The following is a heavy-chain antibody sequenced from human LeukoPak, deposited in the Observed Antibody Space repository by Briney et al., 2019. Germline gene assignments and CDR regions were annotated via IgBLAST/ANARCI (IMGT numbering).Heavy chain of an antibody. Sequence: GGSLRLSGAASGFTFNNYAMSWVRKAPGKGLEWFSAISAIGGTTYYADSVKGRFTISRDNSENTLFLQMNSWRAEDTAVYYCAKEPREYCSSTSRPNWFDSWGQGTLVTVSS. D-gene: IGHD2-2*01. V-gene: IGHV3-23*01. CDR3: AKEPREYCSSTSRPNWFDS. CDR1: GFTFNNYA. CDR2: ISAIGGTT. J-gene: IGHJ5*01.